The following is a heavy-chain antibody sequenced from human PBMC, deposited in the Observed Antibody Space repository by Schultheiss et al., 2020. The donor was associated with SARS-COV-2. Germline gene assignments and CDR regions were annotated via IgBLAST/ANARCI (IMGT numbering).Heavy chain of an antibody. CDR3: ARDYDYGDYPIDY. CDR2: ISGSGGST. CDR1: GFTFSSYG. Sequence: GGSLRLSCAASGFTFSSYGMHWVRQAPGKGLEWVSAISGSGGSTYYADSVKGRFTISRDNSKNTLYLQMNSLRAEDTAVYYCARDYDYGDYPIDYWGQGTLVTVSS. J-gene: IGHJ4*02. D-gene: IGHD4-17*01. V-gene: IGHV3-23*01.